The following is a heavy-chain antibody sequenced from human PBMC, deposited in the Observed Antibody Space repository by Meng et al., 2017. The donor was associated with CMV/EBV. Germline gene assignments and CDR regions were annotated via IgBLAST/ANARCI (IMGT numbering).Heavy chain of an antibody. Sequence: GSLRLSCTVSGGSISSYYWSWIRQPPGKGLEWIGYIYYSGSTNYNPSLKSRVTISVDTSKNQFSLKLSSVTAADTAVYYCARGYCSSTSCSAPDYWGQGTLVTVSS. J-gene: IGHJ4*02. CDR1: GGSISSYY. CDR3: ARGYCSSTSCSAPDY. CDR2: IYYSGST. V-gene: IGHV4-59*01. D-gene: IGHD2-2*01.